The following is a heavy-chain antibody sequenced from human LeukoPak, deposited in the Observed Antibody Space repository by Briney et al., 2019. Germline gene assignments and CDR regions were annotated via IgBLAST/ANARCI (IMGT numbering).Heavy chain of an antibody. CDR2: ISSSGSNT. J-gene: IGHJ4*02. CDR1: GFTFSSYE. V-gene: IGHV3-48*03. D-gene: IGHD3-22*01. CDR3: ARDNYDSSGYYID. Sequence: PGGSLRLACAGSGFTFSSYEMNWVRQAPEKGLERVSYISSSGSNTYYADSVKGRFTISRDNAKNSLYLQMNSLRAEDTAVYYCARDNYDSSGYYIDWGQGTLVTVSS.